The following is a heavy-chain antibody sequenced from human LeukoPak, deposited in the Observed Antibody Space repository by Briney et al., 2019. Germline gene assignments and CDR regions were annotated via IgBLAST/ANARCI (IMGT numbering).Heavy chain of an antibody. V-gene: IGHV4-61*02. Sequence: SETLSLTCTVSGGLISSGSYYWSWIRQPAGKGLEWIGRMYTSGSTNYNPSLKSRVTISVDTSKNQFSLQLNSVTPEDTAVYYCARGGKGFMVRGVIITSLDYWGQGTLVTVSS. CDR3: ARGGKGFMVRGVIITSLDY. CDR2: MYTSGST. J-gene: IGHJ4*02. D-gene: IGHD3-10*01. CDR1: GGLISSGSYY.